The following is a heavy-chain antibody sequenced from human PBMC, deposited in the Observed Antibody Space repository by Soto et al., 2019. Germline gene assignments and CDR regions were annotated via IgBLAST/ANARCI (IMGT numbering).Heavy chain of an antibody. CDR2: ISAYNGNT. V-gene: IGHV1-18*01. Sequence: QVQLVQSGAEVKKPGASVKVSCKASGYTFTTYEISWVRQAPGQVLEWMGWISAYNGNTNYAQRLRGRVTITTDTSTSTTYMELRSRKADDAAVYYCARVGSGASPIDFWGQGTLVTVSS. CDR3: ARVGSGASPIDF. J-gene: IGHJ4*02. D-gene: IGHD6-25*01. CDR1: GYTFTTYE.